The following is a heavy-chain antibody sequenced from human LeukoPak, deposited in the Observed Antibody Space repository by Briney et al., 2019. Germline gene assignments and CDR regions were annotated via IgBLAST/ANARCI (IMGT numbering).Heavy chain of an antibody. CDR2: IWYDGSNK. CDR1: GFTFSSYG. V-gene: IGHV3-33*01. Sequence: GRSLRLSCAASGFTFSSYGMHWLRQAPGKGLEWVAVIWYDGSNKYYADSVKGRFTISRDNSKNTLYLQMNSLRAEDTAVYYCARGGVATIGIDYWGQGTLVTVSS. D-gene: IGHD5-12*01. J-gene: IGHJ4*02. CDR3: ARGGVATIGIDY.